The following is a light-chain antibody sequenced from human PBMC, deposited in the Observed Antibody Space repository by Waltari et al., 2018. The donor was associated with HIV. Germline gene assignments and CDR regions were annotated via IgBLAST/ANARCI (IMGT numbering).Light chain of an antibody. V-gene: IGLV2-14*01. Sequence: SALTQPASVSGSPGQSVTLSCPGTTTHFDLHNFLSLYQQHAGKAPQLIICGVNSPPSGISSRFSASRSGDTASLTISGRQSGDEADYYCTTYTAKDSLLIGSGTKWTVL. CDR3: TTYTAKDSLL. CDR2: GVN. J-gene: IGLJ2*01. CDR1: TTHFDLHNF.